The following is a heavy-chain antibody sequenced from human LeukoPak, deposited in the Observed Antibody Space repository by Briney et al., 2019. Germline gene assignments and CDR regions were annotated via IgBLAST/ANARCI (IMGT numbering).Heavy chain of an antibody. Sequence: SETLSLTCTVSGGSISSYYWSWIRQPPGKGLEWIGYIYYSGSTYYNPSLKSRVTISVDTSKNQFSLKLSSVTAADTAVYYCARLVILTGYHYWGQGTLVTVSS. CDR1: GGSISSYY. CDR3: ARLVILTGYHY. J-gene: IGHJ4*02. D-gene: IGHD3-9*01. V-gene: IGHV4-59*12. CDR2: IYYSGST.